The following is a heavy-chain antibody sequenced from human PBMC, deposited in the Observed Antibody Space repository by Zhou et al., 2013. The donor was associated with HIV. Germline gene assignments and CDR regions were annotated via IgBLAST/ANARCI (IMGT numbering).Heavy chain of an antibody. CDR3: ASSKGYCSGGSCLYFDY. CDR1: GYTFTGYY. J-gene: IGHJ4*02. D-gene: IGHD2-15*01. Sequence: QVQLVQSGAEVKKPGASVKVSCKASGYTFTGYYMHWVRQAPGQGLEWMGWINPNSGGTNYAQKFQGRVTMTRDTSISTAYMELSRLRSDDTAVYYCASSKGYCSGGSCLYFDYWGQGTLVHRLL. V-gene: IGHV1-2*02. CDR2: INPNSGGT.